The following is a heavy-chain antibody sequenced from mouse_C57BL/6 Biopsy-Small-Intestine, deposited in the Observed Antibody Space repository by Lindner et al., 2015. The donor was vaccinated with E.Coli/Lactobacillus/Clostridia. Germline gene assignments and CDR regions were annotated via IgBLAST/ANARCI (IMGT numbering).Heavy chain of an antibody. V-gene: IGHV3-8*01. CDR2: ISYSGNT. J-gene: IGHJ2*01. Sequence: VQLQESGPGLAKPSQTLSLTCSVTGYSITSYFWNWIRKFPGNKLEYLGYISYSGNTYYNPSLKSRISITRGTSKNQFYLQLNSVTAEDTATYYCARRSDYYFDYWGQGTTLAVSS. CDR1: GYSITSYF. CDR3: ARRSDYYFDY.